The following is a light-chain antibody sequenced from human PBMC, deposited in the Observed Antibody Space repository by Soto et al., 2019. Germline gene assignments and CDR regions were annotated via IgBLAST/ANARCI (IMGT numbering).Light chain of an antibody. Sequence: IVMTQSPDSLTVSLGARATINCKSSQSVFYSSNNKNYLAWYQQKPGQSPKLLIYWAFTRESGVPDRFSGSGSGTDFTLTISSLQAGDVAVYYCQQYYSTPRTFGQGTRLEIK. CDR3: QQYYSTPRT. CDR2: WAF. J-gene: IGKJ5*01. CDR1: QSVFYSSNNKNY. V-gene: IGKV4-1*01.